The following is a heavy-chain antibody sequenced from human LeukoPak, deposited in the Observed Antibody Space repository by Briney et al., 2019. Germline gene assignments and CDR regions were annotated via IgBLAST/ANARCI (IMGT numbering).Heavy chain of an antibody. V-gene: IGHV3-7*01. Sequence: GGSLRLSCAAPGSIITTHWMTWVRQAPEKGLEWVATIEQDGTKAYYVDSVKGRFTISRDNGKNSVHLQRNSLRADDTAVYYCVRDFDYRGPGTLFTASS. CDR2: IEQDGTKA. J-gene: IGHJ4*02. CDR1: GSIITTHW. CDR3: VRDFDY.